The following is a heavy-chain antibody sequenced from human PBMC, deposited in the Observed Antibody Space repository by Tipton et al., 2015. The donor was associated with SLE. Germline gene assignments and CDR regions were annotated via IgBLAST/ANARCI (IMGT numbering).Heavy chain of an antibody. CDR1: GASISSHY. V-gene: IGHV4-59*11. J-gene: IGHJ2*01. Sequence: TLSLTCTVSGASISSHYWSWIRQPPGKGLEWIGYMYYSGRAHYNPPLRNRVTMSLDTSKNQFSLKLSSVTAADTAVYYCARTNLQESLVDWYFDLWGRGTLVTVSS. D-gene: IGHD5-24*01. CDR3: ARTNLQESLVDWYFDL. CDR2: MYYSGRA.